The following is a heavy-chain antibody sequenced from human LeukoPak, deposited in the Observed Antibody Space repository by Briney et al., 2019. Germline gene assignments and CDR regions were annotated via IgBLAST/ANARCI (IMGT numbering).Heavy chain of an antibody. D-gene: IGHD2-8*01. Sequence: SVKVSCKASGYTFTSYDINWVRQATGQGLEWMGWMNPNRGNTGYAQKFQGRVTMTRNTSISTAYMELSSLRSEDTAVYYCARFYCTDGVCYNFDYWGQGTLVTVPP. J-gene: IGHJ4*02. CDR2: MNPNRGNT. V-gene: IGHV1-8*01. CDR1: GYTFTSYD. CDR3: ARFYCTDGVCYNFDY.